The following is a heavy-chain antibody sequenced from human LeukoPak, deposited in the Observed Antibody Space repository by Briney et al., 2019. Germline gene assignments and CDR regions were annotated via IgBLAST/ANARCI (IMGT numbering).Heavy chain of an antibody. CDR2: IHYDGSNK. V-gene: IGHV3-30*02. Sequence: GGSLRLSCAASGFTFSTYGMHWVRRAPGKGLEWVAFIHYDGSNKYYADSVKGRFTISRDNSKNTLYLQMNSLRPEDTAVYYCAKAYGALYYFDYWGQGTLVTVSS. J-gene: IGHJ4*02. CDR1: GFTFSTYG. D-gene: IGHD3-10*01. CDR3: AKAYGALYYFDY.